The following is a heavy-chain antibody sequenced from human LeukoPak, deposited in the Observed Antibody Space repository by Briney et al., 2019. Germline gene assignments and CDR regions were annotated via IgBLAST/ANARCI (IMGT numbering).Heavy chain of an antibody. V-gene: IGHV3-11*04. CDR3: ARGYDSSGYYHDY. CDR1: GFTFSDYY. J-gene: IGHJ4*02. CDR2: ISSSGSTI. D-gene: IGHD3-22*01. Sequence: GGSLRLSCAASGFTFSDYYMSWIRQAPGKGLEWVSYISSSGSTIYYADSVKGRFTISRDNSKNTLHLQMNSLRAEDTAVYYCARGYDSSGYYHDYWGQGTLVTVSS.